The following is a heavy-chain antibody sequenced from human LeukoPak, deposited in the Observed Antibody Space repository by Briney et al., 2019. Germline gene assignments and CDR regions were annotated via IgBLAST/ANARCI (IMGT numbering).Heavy chain of an antibody. J-gene: IGHJ4*02. CDR3: ARVDLYYDSSGYSQAANDY. D-gene: IGHD3-22*01. Sequence: ASVTVSCKASGYTFTGYAISWVRQAPGQGLEWMGWVSAYNGATNYAQNFQDRVTMTTDTSTTTAYMELRSLRSDDTAVYYCARVDLYYDSSGYSQAANDYWGQGTLVTVSS. V-gene: IGHV1-18*01. CDR2: VSAYNGAT. CDR1: GYTFTGYA.